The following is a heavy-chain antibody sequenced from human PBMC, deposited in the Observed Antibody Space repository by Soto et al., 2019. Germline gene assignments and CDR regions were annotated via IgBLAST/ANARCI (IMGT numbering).Heavy chain of an antibody. D-gene: IGHD3-9*01. Sequence: SETLSLTCTVSGGSISSGGYYWSWIRQHPGKGLEWIGYIYYSGSTYYNPSLKSRVTISVDTSKNQFSLKLSSVTAADTAVYYCARQTRDYDILTGNRNWFDPWGQGTLVTVSS. CDR1: GGSISSGGYY. CDR3: ARQTRDYDILTGNRNWFDP. V-gene: IGHV4-31*03. CDR2: IYYSGST. J-gene: IGHJ5*02.